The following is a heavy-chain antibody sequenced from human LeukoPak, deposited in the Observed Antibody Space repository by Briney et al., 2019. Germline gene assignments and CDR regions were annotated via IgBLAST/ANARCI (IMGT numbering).Heavy chain of an antibody. D-gene: IGHD6-25*01. J-gene: IGHJ4*02. CDR3: STAPAAVDY. Sequence: PGGSLRLSCAASAFTFSNAWMSWVRQAPGKGLEGVGRIKSKSNGGKTDYAAPVRGRFTISRDDSKDTLYLQMNSLKAEDTAVYYCSTAPAAVDYWGQGTLVTVSS. V-gene: IGHV3-15*01. CDR2: IKSKSNGGKT. CDR1: AFTFSNAW.